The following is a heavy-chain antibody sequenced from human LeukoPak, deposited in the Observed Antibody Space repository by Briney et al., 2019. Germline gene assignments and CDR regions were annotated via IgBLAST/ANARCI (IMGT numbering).Heavy chain of an antibody. D-gene: IGHD6-19*01. CDR3: AKDRGGSGWYKGGFDY. J-gene: IGHJ4*02. CDR1: GFTFSSYG. CDR2: IRYDGSNK. V-gene: IGHV3-30*02. Sequence: GGSLRLSCAASGFTFSSYGMHWVRQAPGKGLEWVAFIRYDGSNKYYADSVKGRFTISRDNSKNTLYLQMNSLRAEDTAVYYCAKDRGGSGWYKGGFDYWGQGTLVTVSS.